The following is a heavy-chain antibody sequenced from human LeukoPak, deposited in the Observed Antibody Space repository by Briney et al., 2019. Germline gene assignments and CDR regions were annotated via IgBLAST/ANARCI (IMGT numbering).Heavy chain of an antibody. Sequence: PSETLSLTCTVSGGSISSSSYYWGWIRQPPGKGLEWIVSIYYSGSTYYNPSLKSRVTISVDTSKNQFSLKLSSVTAADTAVYYCASVYSSGWYIEYFQHWGQGTLVTVSS. V-gene: IGHV4-39*01. J-gene: IGHJ1*01. D-gene: IGHD6-19*01. CDR2: IYYSGST. CDR1: GGSISSSSYY. CDR3: ASVYSSGWYIEYFQH.